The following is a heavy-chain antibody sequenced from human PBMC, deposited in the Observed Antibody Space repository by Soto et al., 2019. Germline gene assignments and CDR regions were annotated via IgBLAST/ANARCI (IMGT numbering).Heavy chain of an antibody. Sequence: EVQLVESGGGLVQPGGSLRLPCATSGFTFSSHSMNWVRQAPGKGLEWVSYISSSSSTIYYADSVKGRFTISRDNARNSLYLQMNSLRDEDTAVYYGARDTIGWYNFDYWGQGSLVTVPS. CDR2: ISSSSSTI. V-gene: IGHV3-48*02. CDR3: ARDTIGWYNFDY. CDR1: GFTFSSHS. J-gene: IGHJ4*02. D-gene: IGHD6-19*01.